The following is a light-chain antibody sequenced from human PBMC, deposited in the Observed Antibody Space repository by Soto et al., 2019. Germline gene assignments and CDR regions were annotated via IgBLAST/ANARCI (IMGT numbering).Light chain of an antibody. CDR3: QQCSNWPRT. J-gene: IGKJ1*01. CDR1: QSVRSS. V-gene: IGKV3-11*01. Sequence: HSLATLSYYPRQRATLSRRATQSVRSSLAWYLQQPGQAPRLLIYEASKRASGIPARFSGSGSGTDFTLTITSLEPKDFAVYYCQQCSNWPRTFGQRSKVDI. CDR2: EAS.